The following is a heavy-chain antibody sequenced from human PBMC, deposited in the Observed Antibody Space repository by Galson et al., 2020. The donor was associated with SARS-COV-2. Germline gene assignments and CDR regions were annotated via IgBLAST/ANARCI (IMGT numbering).Heavy chain of an antibody. J-gene: IGHJ4*02. CDR1: GFSLSTTEVS. Sequence: SGPTPLKPTQTLTMTCTFSGFSLSTTEVSVGWIRQPPGKALEWLALIYGNDDKRYSPTLQSRLAITKDTSRDQVVLTMTNVDPLDTASYYGARGKGVFHGVLTYYYRGRGARHHFDYWGQGTLVTVSS. D-gene: IGHD3-10*01. CDR2: IYGNDDK. V-gene: IGHV2-5*01. CDR3: ARGKGVFHGVLTYYYRGRGARHHFDY.